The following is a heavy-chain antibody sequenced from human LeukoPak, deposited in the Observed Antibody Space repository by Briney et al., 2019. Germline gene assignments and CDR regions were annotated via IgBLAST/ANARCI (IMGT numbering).Heavy chain of an antibody. CDR1: GGSIRGYY. CDR3: AREGVAAAGAFDN. Sequence: SETLTLTCTVSGGSIRGYYWSWIRQPPGKGLEWIAHMYYSGSSKYNPYLKSRATISRDTSKNQFSLKLTSVTVADTAVYFCAREGVAAAGAFDNWGQGTLVTVSS. V-gene: IGHV4-59*01. J-gene: IGHJ4*02. CDR2: MYYSGSS. D-gene: IGHD6-13*01.